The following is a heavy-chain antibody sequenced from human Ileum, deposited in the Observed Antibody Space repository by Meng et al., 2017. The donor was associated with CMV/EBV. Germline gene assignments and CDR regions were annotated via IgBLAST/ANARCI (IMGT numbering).Heavy chain of an antibody. D-gene: IGHD3-16*01. V-gene: IGHV3-33*06. Sequence: GESLKISCAASGFTFSSYGMHWVRQAPGKGLEWVAVIWYDGSNKYYADSVKGRFTISRDNSKNTLYLQMNSLRAEDTAVYYCAKDKGAPYYYYGMDVWGQGTTVTVSS. CDR1: GFTFSSYG. J-gene: IGHJ6*02. CDR2: IWYDGSNK. CDR3: AKDKGAPYYYYGMDV.